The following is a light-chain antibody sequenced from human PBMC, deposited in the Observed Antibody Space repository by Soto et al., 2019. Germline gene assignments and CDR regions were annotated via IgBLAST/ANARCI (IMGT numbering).Light chain of an antibody. CDR2: NNN. V-gene: IGLV1-44*01. Sequence: QSVLTQPPSASGTPGQSVTISCSGSSSNIGSNTAIWYQQLPGTAPKLLIYNNNQRPSGVPDRFSGSKSGTSASLAISGLQSEDEAHYYCAAWDDRMDGVIFGGGTKLTVL. CDR3: AAWDDRMDGVI. CDR1: SSNIGSNT. J-gene: IGLJ2*01.